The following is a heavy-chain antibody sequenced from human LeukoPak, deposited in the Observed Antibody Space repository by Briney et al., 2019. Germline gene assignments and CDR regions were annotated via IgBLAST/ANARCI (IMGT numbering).Heavy chain of an antibody. CDR3: ARGDSSSWNNYFDY. V-gene: IGHV3-33*01. CDR1: GFTFSSYG. J-gene: IGHJ4*02. CDR2: IWYDGSNK. D-gene: IGHD6-13*01. Sequence: PGRSLRLSCAASGFTFSSYGMHWVRQAPGKGLEWAAVIWYDGSNKYYADSVKGRFTISRDNSKNTLYLQMNSLRAEDTAVYYCARGDSSSWNNYFDYWGQGTLVTVSS.